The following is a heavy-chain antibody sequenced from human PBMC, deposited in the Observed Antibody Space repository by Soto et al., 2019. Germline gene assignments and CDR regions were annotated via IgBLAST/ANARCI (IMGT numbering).Heavy chain of an antibody. CDR2: IYYSGST. CDR1: GGSISSYY. CDR3: ARVGLGHDAFDI. D-gene: IGHD1-26*01. J-gene: IGHJ3*02. V-gene: IGHV4-59*01. Sequence: SETLSLTCTVSGGSISSYYWSWIRQPPGKGLEWIGYIYYSGSTNYNPSLKSRVTISVDTSKNQFSLKLGSVTAADSALYCCARVGLGHDAFDIWGQGTMVTVSS.